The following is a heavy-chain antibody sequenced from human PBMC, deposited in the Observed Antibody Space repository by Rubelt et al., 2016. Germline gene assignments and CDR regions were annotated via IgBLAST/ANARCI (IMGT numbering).Heavy chain of an antibody. Sequence: EVQLVESGGGLVQPGGSLRLACAASGFTFSGYRMNWVRQAPGKGLEWVGRVKSKTDGGSTDFAAFVKGRFTISRDDSESIAYLQTDSLRTEDTAVYYCTREARVTTSGVFLQDAFDVWGQGTMLTVSS. CDR1: GFTFSGYR. CDR2: VKSKTDGGST. CDR3: TREARVTTSGVFLQDAFDV. D-gene: IGHD3-3*01. V-gene: IGHV3-15*01. J-gene: IGHJ3*01.